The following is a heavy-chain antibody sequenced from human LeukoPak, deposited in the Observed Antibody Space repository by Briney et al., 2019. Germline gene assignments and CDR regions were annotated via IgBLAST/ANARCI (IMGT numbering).Heavy chain of an antibody. Sequence: PSETLSLTCAVYGGSFSDYYWSWIRQPPGKGLEWIGEINHSGTTNYNPSLKSRLTMSVDSSKNQFSLKLTSATAADTAVYYCAREGSYSGSGSPPLDYWGQGTLVTVSS. CDR2: INHSGTT. CDR3: AREGSYSGSGSPPLDY. V-gene: IGHV4-34*01. CDR1: GGSFSDYY. J-gene: IGHJ4*02. D-gene: IGHD3-10*01.